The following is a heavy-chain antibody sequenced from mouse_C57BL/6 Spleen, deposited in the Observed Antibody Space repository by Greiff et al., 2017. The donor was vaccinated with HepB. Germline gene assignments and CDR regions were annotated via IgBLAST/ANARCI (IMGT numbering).Heavy chain of an antibody. CDR2: SRNKANDYTT. V-gene: IGHV7-1*01. J-gene: IGHJ4*01. CDR1: GFTFSDFY. Sequence: EVQVVDSGGGLVQSGRSLRLSCATSGFTFSDFYMEWVRQAPGKGLEWIAASRNKANDYTTEYSASVKGRFIVSRDTSQSILYLQMNALRAEDTAIYYCARALYAMDYWGQGTSVTVSS. CDR3: ARALYAMDY.